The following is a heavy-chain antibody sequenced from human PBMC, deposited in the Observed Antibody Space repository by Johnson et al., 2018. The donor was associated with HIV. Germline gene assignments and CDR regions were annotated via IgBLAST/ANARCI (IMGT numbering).Heavy chain of an antibody. J-gene: IGHJ3*02. CDR1: GFTFSSYA. V-gene: IGHV3-23*04. Sequence: VQLVESGGGLVQPGGSLRLSCAASGFTFSSYAMSWVRQAPGKGLEWVSAISWNSGSIGYADSVKGRFTISRGNSKNSLYLQMNSLRAEDTAVYYCAREGPSDAFDIWGQGTMVTVSS. CDR3: AREGPSDAFDI. CDR2: ISWNSGSI.